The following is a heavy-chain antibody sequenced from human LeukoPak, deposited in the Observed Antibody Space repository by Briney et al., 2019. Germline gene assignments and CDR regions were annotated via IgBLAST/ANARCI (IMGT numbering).Heavy chain of an antibody. V-gene: IGHV4-59*01. D-gene: IGHD1-26*01. CDR1: GGSISSYY. Sequence: SETLSLTCTVSGGSISSYYWSWIRQPPGKGLEWIGYIYYSGSTNYNPSLKSRVTISVDTSKNQFSLKLSSVTAADTAVYYCARHPIYSGSYFPYWGQGTLVTVSS. CDR2: IYYSGST. CDR3: ARHPIYSGSYFPY. J-gene: IGHJ4*02.